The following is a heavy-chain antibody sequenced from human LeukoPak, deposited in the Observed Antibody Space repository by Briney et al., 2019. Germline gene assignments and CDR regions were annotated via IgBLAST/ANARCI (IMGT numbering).Heavy chain of an antibody. D-gene: IGHD3-22*01. Sequence: GGSLRLSCAASGFTFSSYWMSWVRQAQGKGLEWVANIKQDGSEKYYVDSVKGRFTISRDNAKNSLYLQMNSLRAEDTAVYYCARGSTYYYDSSGSFDPWGQGTLVTVSS. CDR1: GFTFSSYW. J-gene: IGHJ5*02. CDR2: IKQDGSEK. V-gene: IGHV3-7*01. CDR3: ARGSTYYYDSSGSFDP.